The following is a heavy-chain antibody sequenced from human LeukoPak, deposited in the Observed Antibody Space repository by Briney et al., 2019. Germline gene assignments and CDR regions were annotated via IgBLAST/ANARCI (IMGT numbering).Heavy chain of an antibody. Sequence: GGSLRLSCAASGLTFSSYTMSWVRLAPGKGLEWVSAISAGGGNTYYADSVKGRFTISRDNSKNTLYLQMNSLRAEDTAVYSCAVPQWELLNWGQGTLVTVSS. V-gene: IGHV3-23*01. CDR2: ISAGGGNT. CDR3: AVPQWELLN. D-gene: IGHD1-26*01. J-gene: IGHJ4*02. CDR1: GLTFSSYT.